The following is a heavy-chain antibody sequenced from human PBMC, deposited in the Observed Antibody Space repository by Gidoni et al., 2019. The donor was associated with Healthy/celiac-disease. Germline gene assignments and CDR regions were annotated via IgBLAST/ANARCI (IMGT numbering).Heavy chain of an antibody. CDR3: ARDKNGVFDY. J-gene: IGHJ4*02. CDR2: RKQDGREK. V-gene: IGHV3-7*03. Sequence: EVQLVESGGGLVQPGGSLRLSCAAPGFTFSSYWMSRVRQAPAKGLEWVGNRKQDGREKYYVDSVKGRFTISRDNAKNSLYLKMNSLRAEDTAVYYCARDKNGVFDYWGQGTLVTVSS. CDR1: GFTFSSYW. D-gene: IGHD3-3*01.